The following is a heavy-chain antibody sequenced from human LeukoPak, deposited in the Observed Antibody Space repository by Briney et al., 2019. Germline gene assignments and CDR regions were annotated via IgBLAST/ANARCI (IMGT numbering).Heavy chain of an antibody. Sequence: GGSLRLSCAASGFTFSSYSMIWVRQAPGKGLEWVSSISSSSSYIFFADSVKGRFTISRDNSKNTLYLQMNSLRAEDTAVYYCAKDRIPYSDSSGYRFDFWGQGTLVTVSS. V-gene: IGHV3-21*04. D-gene: IGHD3-22*01. CDR2: ISSSSSYI. CDR3: AKDRIPYSDSSGYRFDF. CDR1: GFTFSSYS. J-gene: IGHJ4*02.